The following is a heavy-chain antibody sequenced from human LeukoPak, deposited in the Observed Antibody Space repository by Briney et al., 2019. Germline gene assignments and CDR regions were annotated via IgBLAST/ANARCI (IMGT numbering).Heavy chain of an antibody. CDR3: TTGLSTVTTLDAFDI. CDR1: GFTFSSYW. J-gene: IGHJ3*02. D-gene: IGHD4-17*01. Sequence: PGGSLRLSCAASGFTFSSYWMHWVRRAPGKGLEWVGRIKSKTDGGTTDYAAPVKGRFTISRDDSKNTLYLQMNGLKTEDTAVYYCTTGLSTVTTLDAFDIWGQGTMVTVSS. V-gene: IGHV3-15*01. CDR2: IKSKTDGGTT.